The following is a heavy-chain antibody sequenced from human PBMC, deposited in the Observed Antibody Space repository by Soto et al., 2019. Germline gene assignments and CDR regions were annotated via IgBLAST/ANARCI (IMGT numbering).Heavy chain of an antibody. D-gene: IGHD1-7*01. V-gene: IGHV3-23*01. CDR2: SSATGSGT. J-gene: IGHJ4*02. Sequence: EMQLLESGGGLVQPGGSLRLSCAVSGFTFSSYGMTWVRQAPGKGLEWISFSSATGSGTYYADSVKGRFTISRDNSKNTLYLQMTSLRADDTAVYHCAKDRRAGGNYGFYSDFWGQGALVIVSS. CDR1: GFTFSSYG. CDR3: AKDRRAGGNYGFYSDF.